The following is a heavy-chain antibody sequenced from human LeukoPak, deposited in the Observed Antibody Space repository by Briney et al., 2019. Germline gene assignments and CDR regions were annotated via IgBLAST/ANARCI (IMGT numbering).Heavy chain of an antibody. J-gene: IGHJ6*03. Sequence: SETLSLTCTVSGGSLSSGSYYWSWIRQPAGKGLEWIGRIYTSGSTKYNPSLRSRVTISVDTSRNQFSLKLSSVTAADTAVYFCARGRVSSSTWYSTYYYYFYMDVWDKGTTVTVSS. CDR1: GGSLSSGSYY. V-gene: IGHV4-61*02. CDR3: ARGRVSSSTWYSTYYYYFYMDV. D-gene: IGHD6-13*01. CDR2: IYTSGST.